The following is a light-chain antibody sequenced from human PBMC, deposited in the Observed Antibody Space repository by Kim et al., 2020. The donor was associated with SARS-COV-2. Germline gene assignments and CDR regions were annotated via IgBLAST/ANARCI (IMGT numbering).Light chain of an antibody. V-gene: IGLV3-19*01. CDR1: SLRSYY. CDR3: NSRDSNDNVL. CDR2: GKN. J-gene: IGLJ2*01. Sequence: VALGQTVRITCQGDSLRSYYATWYQQKPGQAPIVVMYGKNNRPSGIPDRFSGSSAGNTASLTITGTQAGDEADYYCNSRDSNDNVLFGGGTKLTVL.